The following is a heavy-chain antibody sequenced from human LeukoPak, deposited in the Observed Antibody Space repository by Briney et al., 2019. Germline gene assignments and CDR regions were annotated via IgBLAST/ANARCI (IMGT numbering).Heavy chain of an antibody. CDR3: ARANEEQPLSLTFDY. Sequence: VASVKVSCKASGGTFSSYAISWVRQAPGQGLEWMGGIIPIFGTANYAQKFQGRVTITTDESTSTAYMELSSLRSEDTAVYYCARANEEQPLSLTFDYWGQGTLVTVSS. CDR1: GGTFSSYA. CDR2: IIPIFGTA. D-gene: IGHD6-13*01. V-gene: IGHV1-69*05. J-gene: IGHJ4*02.